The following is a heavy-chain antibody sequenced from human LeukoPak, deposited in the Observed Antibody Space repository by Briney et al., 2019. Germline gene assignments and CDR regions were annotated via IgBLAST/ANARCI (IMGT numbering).Heavy chain of an antibody. CDR2: ISYDGSNK. CDR3: ARDRELAYFDY. V-gene: IGHV3-30*04. CDR1: GFTFSSYS. Sequence: GRSLRLSCAASGFTFSSYSLHWGRQAPGQGLEWVAVISYDGSNKYYADSVKGRFTISRDNSKNTLYLQMNSLRAEDTAVYYCARDRELAYFDYWGQGTLVTVSS. D-gene: IGHD1-26*01. J-gene: IGHJ4*02.